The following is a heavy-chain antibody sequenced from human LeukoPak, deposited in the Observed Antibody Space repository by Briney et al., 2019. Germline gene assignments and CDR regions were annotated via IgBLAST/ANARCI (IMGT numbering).Heavy chain of an antibody. J-gene: IGHJ5*02. CDR1: GFTFSSYF. D-gene: IGHD6-19*01. Sequence: GGSLRLSCAASGFTFSSYFMNWVRQAPGKGLEYVSAISSNGGSTYYADSVKGRFTISRDNSKNTLYLQMSSLRAEDTAVYYCVKDSSGWYRGWFDPWGQGTLVTVSS. CDR2: ISSNGGST. V-gene: IGHV3-64D*09. CDR3: VKDSSGWYRGWFDP.